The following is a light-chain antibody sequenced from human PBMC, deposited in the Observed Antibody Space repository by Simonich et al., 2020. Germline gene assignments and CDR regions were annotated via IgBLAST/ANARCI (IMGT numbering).Light chain of an antibody. CDR1: SGHSSYA. V-gene: IGLV4-69*01. CDR2: LYSDGSH. J-gene: IGLJ3*02. Sequence: QLVLTQSPSASASLGASVKLTCTLSSGHSSYAIAWYQQQPEKGPRYLMKLYSDGSHSKGDGIPDRFSGSSSGAERYLTTSSLQSEDEADYYCQTWGTGIHWVFGGGTKLTVL. CDR3: QTWGTGIHWV.